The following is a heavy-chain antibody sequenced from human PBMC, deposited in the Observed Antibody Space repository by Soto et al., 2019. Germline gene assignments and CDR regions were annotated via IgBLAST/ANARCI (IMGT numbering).Heavy chain of an antibody. J-gene: IGHJ4*02. Sequence: SETLSLTCAVSGASFSSRSHYWGWFLQPPGKGLEWIGSMYYSGSTYYNPSLKSRVTISVDTSKNQFSLKLSSVTVADTAVYFCARKQAGYFYGIDYWGQGTLVTVSS. CDR2: MYYSGST. CDR3: ARKQAGYFYGIDY. D-gene: IGHD3-10*01. V-gene: IGHV4-39*07. CDR1: GASFSSRSHY.